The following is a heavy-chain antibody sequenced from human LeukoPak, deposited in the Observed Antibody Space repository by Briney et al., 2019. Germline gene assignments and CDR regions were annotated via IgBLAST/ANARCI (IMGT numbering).Heavy chain of an antibody. CDR2: INPNSGGT. J-gene: IGHJ4*02. D-gene: IGHD2-15*01. CDR1: GYTFTGYY. V-gene: IGHV1-2*02. Sequence: GASVKVSCKASGYTFTGYYMHWVRQAPGQGLGWMGWINPNSGGTNYAQKFQGRVTMTRDTSISTAYMELSRLRSDDTAVYYCARRKGYCSGGSCYSLAYWGQGTLVTVSS. CDR3: ARRKGYCSGGSCYSLAY.